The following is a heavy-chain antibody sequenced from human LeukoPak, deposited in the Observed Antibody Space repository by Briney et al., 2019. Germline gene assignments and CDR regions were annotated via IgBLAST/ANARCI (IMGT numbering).Heavy chain of an antibody. CDR2: IYYSGST. D-gene: IGHD3-22*01. Sequence: PSETLSLTCTVSGGSISSYYWSWIRQPPGKGLEWIGYIYYSGSTNYNPSLKSRVTISVDTSKNQFSLKLSSVTAVDTAVYYCARFSSGYYYRLDYWGQGTLVTVSS. CDR3: ARFSSGYYYRLDY. J-gene: IGHJ4*02. V-gene: IGHV4-59*08. CDR1: GGSISSYY.